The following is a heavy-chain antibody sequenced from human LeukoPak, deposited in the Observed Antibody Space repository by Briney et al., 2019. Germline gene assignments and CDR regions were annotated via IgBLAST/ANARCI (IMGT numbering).Heavy chain of an antibody. J-gene: IGHJ6*03. CDR2: IYTSGST. D-gene: IGHD6-13*01. CDR3: ARVGGSSWYRVAYYYMDV. CDR1: GGSISSYY. V-gene: IGHV4-4*07. Sequence: PSETLSLTCTVSGGSISSYYWSWIRQPAGKGLEWIGRIYTSGSTNYNPSLKSRVTMSVDTSKNQFSLKLSSVTAADTAVYYCARVGGSSWYRVAYYYMDVWGKGTTVTISS.